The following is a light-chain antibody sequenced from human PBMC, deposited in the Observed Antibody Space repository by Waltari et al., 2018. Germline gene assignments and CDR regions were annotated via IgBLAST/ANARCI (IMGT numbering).Light chain of an antibody. V-gene: IGLV2-14*03. J-gene: IGLJ3*02. CDR3: SSYTSNSTLWV. CDR2: DVS. Sequence: QSALTQPASVSGSPGQSITISCTGTSSDVGGYNYVSWYQQHPGKAPKLMIYDVSNRPSGVSNRFSGSKSGNTASLTISGLQAEDEADYYCSSYTSNSTLWVFGGGTKLTVL. CDR1: SSDVGGYNY.